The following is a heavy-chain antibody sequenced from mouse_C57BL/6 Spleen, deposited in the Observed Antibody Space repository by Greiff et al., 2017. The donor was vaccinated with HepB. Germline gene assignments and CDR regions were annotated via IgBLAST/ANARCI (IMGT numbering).Heavy chain of an antibody. V-gene: IGHV1-54*01. CDR2: INPGSGGT. Sequence: QVQLKESGAELVRPGTSVKVSCKASGYAFTNYLIEWVKQRPGQGLEWIGVINPGSGGTNYNEKFKGKATLTADKSSSTAYMQLSSLTSEDSAVYFCASSYYSNSGAMDYWGQGTSVTVSS. CDR3: ASSYYSNSGAMDY. D-gene: IGHD2-5*01. CDR1: GYAFTNYL. J-gene: IGHJ4*01.